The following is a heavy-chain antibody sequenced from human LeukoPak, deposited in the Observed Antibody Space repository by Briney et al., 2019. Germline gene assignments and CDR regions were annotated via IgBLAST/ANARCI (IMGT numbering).Heavy chain of an antibody. CDR3: ARTFGIVGATTSPSFDY. J-gene: IGHJ4*02. CDR2: INHSGST. V-gene: IGHV4-34*01. Sequence: PSETLSLTCAVSGGSPDFSGYSWTWVRQPPGKGLEWIGEINHSGSTNYNPSLKSRVTISVDTSKNQFSLKLSSVTAADTAVYYCARTFGIVGATTSPSFDYWGQGTLVTVSS. D-gene: IGHD1-26*01. CDR1: GGSPDFSGYS.